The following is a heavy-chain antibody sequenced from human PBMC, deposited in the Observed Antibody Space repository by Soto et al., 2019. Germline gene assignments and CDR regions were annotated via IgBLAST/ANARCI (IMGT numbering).Heavy chain of an antibody. J-gene: IGHJ5*02. V-gene: IGHV3-53*01. D-gene: IGHD2-15*01. CDR2: IWSAGLT. Sequence: GGSLRLSCAASGFTVSSKYMNWVRQAPGKGLEWVSIIWSAGLTYYADSVRGRFTISRDISKNILFLQMNNLRAEDSAIYYCARELPPDLWGQGTLVTV. CDR3: ARELPPDL. CDR1: GFTVSSKY.